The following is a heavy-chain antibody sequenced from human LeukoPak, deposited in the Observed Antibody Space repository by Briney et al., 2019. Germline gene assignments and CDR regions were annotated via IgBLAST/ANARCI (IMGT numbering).Heavy chain of an antibody. J-gene: IGHJ4*02. CDR1: GGSFSGYY. D-gene: IGHD6-13*01. V-gene: IGHV4-34*01. Sequence: PSETLSLTCAVYGGSFSGYYWSWIRQPPGKGLEWIGEINHSGSTNYNPSLKSRVTISVDTSKNQFSLKLSSVTAADTAVYYCARGTVRAAAGTLDYWGQGTLVTVSS. CDR2: INHSGST. CDR3: ARGTVRAAAGTLDY.